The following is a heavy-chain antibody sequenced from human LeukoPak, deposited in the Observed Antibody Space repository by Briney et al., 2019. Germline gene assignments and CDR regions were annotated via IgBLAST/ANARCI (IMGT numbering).Heavy chain of an antibody. J-gene: IGHJ6*04. CDR1: GGSFSGYY. V-gene: IGHV4-34*01. CDR2: IYYSGST. D-gene: IGHD3-22*01. CDR3: ARDRYYYDSSGYRRMDV. Sequence: PSETLSLTCAVYGGSFSGYYWSWIRQPPGKGLEWIGSIYYSGSTYYNPSLKSRVTISVDTSKNQFSLKLSPVTAADTAVYYCARDRYYYDSSGYRRMDVWGKGTTVTISS.